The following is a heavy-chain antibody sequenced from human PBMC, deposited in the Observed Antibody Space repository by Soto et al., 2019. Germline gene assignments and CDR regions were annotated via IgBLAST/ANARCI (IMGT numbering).Heavy chain of an antibody. CDR1: GFTFSSYG. CDR3: AGDRTSYAMDV. J-gene: IGHJ6*02. Sequence: QVQLVESGGGVVQPGRSLRLSCAASGFTFSSYGMHGVRQAPGKGLEWVAVIWYDGSNKNYGDSVKGRFTISRDNSKNTLYLQMNSLRAEDTGVYYCAGDRTSYAMDVWGQGTTVTVSS. V-gene: IGHV3-33*08. CDR2: IWYDGSNK.